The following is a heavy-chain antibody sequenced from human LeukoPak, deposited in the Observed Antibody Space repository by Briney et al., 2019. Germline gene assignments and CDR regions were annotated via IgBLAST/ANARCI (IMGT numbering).Heavy chain of an antibody. J-gene: IGHJ5*02. CDR2: ISHTGSS. V-gene: IGHV4-38-2*02. CDR3: ARLLSPGWFDP. D-gene: IGHD2/OR15-2a*01. CDR1: GYSISNGHY. Sequence: NTSETLSLTCTVSGYSISNGHYWGWIRQPPGKGLEWIGSISHTGSSYYNPSLKSRVTISVDTSKNQFSLNLRSVTAADTAVYYCARLLSPGWFDPWGQGTLVTVSS.